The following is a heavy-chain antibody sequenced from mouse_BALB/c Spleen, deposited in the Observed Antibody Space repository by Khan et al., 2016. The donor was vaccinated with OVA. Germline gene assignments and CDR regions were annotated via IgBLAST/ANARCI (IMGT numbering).Heavy chain of an antibody. CDR3: TRGSYGSGFAY. J-gene: IGHJ3*01. CDR2: VSDGGNDT. CDR1: GFTFSDYY. V-gene: IGHV5-4*02. D-gene: IGHD1-2*01. Sequence: EVELVESGGGLVKPGGSLKLSCAASGFTFSDYYMYWVRQTPEKRLEWVATVSDGGNDTFYPDSVKGRFTISRDNATNHLYLQLNSLQSEATAIYYCTRGSYGSGFAYWGQGTLVTVSA.